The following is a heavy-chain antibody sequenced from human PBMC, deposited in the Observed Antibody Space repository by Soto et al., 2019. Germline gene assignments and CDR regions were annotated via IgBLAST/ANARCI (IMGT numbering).Heavy chain of an antibody. V-gene: IGHV3-30-3*01. CDR3: ARGSPYAATVTTYYYYYGMDV. J-gene: IGHJ6*02. Sequence: GGSLRLSCAASGFTFSSYAMHWVRQAPGKGLEWVAVISYDGSNKYYADSVKGRFTISRDNSKNTLYLQMNSLRAEDTAVYYCARGSPYAATVTTYYYYYGMDVWGQGTTVTVSS. CDR1: GFTFSSYA. D-gene: IGHD4-17*01. CDR2: ISYDGSNK.